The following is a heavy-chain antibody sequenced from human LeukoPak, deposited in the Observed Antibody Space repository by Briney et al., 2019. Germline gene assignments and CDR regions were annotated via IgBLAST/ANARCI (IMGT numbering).Heavy chain of an antibody. CDR2: VDVHGQGT. V-gene: IGHV3-74*01. D-gene: IGHD2/OR15-2a*01. CDR1: GFTFSSYW. Sequence: PGGSLRLSCAASGFTFSSYWMHWVRHAPGKGPVWVSRVDVHGQGTAYADSVKGRFTISRDNAKTTLSLQMSSLSAEDTAVYYCARSNYDSTTFYYHLDLWGQGTLVTVSS. J-gene: IGHJ5*02. CDR3: ARSNYDSTTFYYHLDL.